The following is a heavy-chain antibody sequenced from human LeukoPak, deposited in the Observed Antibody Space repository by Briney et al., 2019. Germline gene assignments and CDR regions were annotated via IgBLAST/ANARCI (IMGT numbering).Heavy chain of an antibody. CDR2: INPNSCGT. CDR3: ARGKDGGAGIVVVPAVFDY. V-gene: IGHV1-2*02. CDR1: GYTFTGYY. J-gene: IGHJ4*02. D-gene: IGHD2-2*01. Sequence: GASVKVSCKASGYTFTGYYMHWVRQAPGQGLEWMGWINPNSCGTNYAQKFQGRVTMTRVTSISTAHVELSRLRSDDTAVYYCARGKDGGAGIVVVPAVFDYWGQGTLVTVSS.